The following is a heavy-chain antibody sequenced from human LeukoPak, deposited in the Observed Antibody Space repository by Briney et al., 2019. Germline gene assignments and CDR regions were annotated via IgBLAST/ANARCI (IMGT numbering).Heavy chain of an antibody. J-gene: IGHJ4*02. D-gene: IGHD6-19*01. Sequence: PGGSLRLSCAASGFTFSNYAMTWVRQAPGKGLEWVSAISGSGGSTYYADSVKGRFTISRDNSKNTLYLQKNSLRAEDTAVYYCAKDRDSSGWYHYFDYWGQGTLVTVSS. CDR2: ISGSGGST. V-gene: IGHV3-23*01. CDR1: GFTFSNYA. CDR3: AKDRDSSGWYHYFDY.